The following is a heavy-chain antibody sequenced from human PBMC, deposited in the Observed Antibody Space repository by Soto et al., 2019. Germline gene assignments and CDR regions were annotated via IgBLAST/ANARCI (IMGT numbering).Heavy chain of an antibody. Sequence: QITLKESGPTLVKPTQTLTLTCTFSGFSLSTGGVGVGWIRQPPGTALEWLALIYWDDDKRYRPSLKSRLTIPKDTSKNQMVHTMTNMDPVDTATYYCAHSPYYGDKLDYWGQGALVTVSS. CDR2: IYWDDDK. D-gene: IGHD4-17*01. CDR3: AHSPYYGDKLDY. J-gene: IGHJ4*02. CDR1: GFSLSTGGVG. V-gene: IGHV2-5*02.